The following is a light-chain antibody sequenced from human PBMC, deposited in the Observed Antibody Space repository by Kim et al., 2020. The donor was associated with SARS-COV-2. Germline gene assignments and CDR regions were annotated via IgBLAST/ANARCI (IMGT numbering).Light chain of an antibody. CDR2: KAS. V-gene: IGKV1-5*03. Sequence: SASVGDRVTITCRASQTIGDWLAWYQQKPGKAPQRLIYKASTLQSGVPSRFSGSGSGTEFTLTISSLQPDDSSTYYCQQYNSYLFTFGQGTKLEI. J-gene: IGKJ2*01. CDR3: QQYNSYLFT. CDR1: QTIGDW.